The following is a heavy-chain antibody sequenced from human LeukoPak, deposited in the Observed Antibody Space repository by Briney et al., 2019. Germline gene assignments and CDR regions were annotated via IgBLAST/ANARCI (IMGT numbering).Heavy chain of an antibody. Sequence: ASVKVSCKASGYTFAAHHIHWVRQAPGQGLEWMGWILPDGRDTKYSQKFQDRMTLTTDTSTNTAYMELSSLIPDDTAVYYRSGRYGPGPVWGQGTLISASP. J-gene: IGHJ4*02. CDR1: GYTFAAHH. CDR3: SGRYGPGPV. CDR2: ILPDGRDT. V-gene: IGHV1-2*02. D-gene: IGHD3-10*01.